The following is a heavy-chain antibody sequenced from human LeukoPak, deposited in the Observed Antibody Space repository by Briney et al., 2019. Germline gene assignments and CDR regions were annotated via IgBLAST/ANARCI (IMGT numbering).Heavy chain of an antibody. J-gene: IGHJ4*02. Sequence: KSGGSLRLSCAASGFTFSNAWMSWVRQAPGKGPEWVGRIKSKTDGGTTDYAAPVKGRFTISRDDSKNTLYLQMNSLKTEDTAVYYCTTDRNVGLFDYWGQGTLVTVSS. CDR3: TTDRNVGLFDY. D-gene: IGHD1-26*01. CDR2: IKSKTDGGTT. CDR1: GFTFSNAW. V-gene: IGHV3-15*01.